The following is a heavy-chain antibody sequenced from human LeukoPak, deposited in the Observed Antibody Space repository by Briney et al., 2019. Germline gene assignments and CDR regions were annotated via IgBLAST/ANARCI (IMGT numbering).Heavy chain of an antibody. CDR2: IYYSGST. D-gene: IGHD3-10*01. Sequence: SETLSLTCTVSGGSISSYYWSWIRQPPGKGLEWIGYIYYSGSTNYNPSLKSRVTISVDTSKNQFSLKLSSVTAADTAVYYCAREDTMVRGVTFDYWGQGTLVTVSS. CDR1: GGSISSYY. CDR3: AREDTMVRGVTFDY. J-gene: IGHJ4*02. V-gene: IGHV4-59*12.